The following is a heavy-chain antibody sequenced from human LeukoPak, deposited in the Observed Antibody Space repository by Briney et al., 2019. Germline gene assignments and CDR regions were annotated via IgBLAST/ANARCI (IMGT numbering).Heavy chain of an antibody. Sequence: GGSLRLSCAASGFTFSSYAMHWGRQAPGKGLEWVAVISYEGSNKYYADSVKGRCTISRDNSKNTLYLQMNSLRAEDTAVYYCARDMSIAVAGTIDYWGQGALVTVSS. J-gene: IGHJ4*02. V-gene: IGHV3-30*04. CDR3: ARDMSIAVAGTIDY. CDR1: GFTFSSYA. CDR2: ISYEGSNK. D-gene: IGHD6-19*01.